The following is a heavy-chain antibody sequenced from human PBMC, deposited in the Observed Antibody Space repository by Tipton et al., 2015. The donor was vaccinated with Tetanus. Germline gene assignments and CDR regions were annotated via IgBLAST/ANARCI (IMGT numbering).Heavy chain of an antibody. CDR2: VSYSGRT. V-gene: IGHV4-39*07. CDR1: GGSLRSSDYY. CDR3: ARLFNWGSGYFFFDL. Sequence: LRLSCIVSGGSLRSSDYYGAWVRQSPVKGLEWIGSVSYSGRTYYNPSLKSRVTISIDKSKNHFSLELSSVTAADTAVYFCARLFNWGSGYFFFDLWGRGTLVTVSS. J-gene: IGHJ2*01. D-gene: IGHD7-27*01.